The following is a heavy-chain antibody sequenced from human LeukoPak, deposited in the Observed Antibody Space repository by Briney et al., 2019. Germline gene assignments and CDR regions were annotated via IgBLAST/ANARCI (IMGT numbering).Heavy chain of an antibody. CDR3: ARGPPNSTPMYYAILTGYLTDPNWFDP. V-gene: IGHV1-18*01. Sequence: ASVKVSCKASGYTFTSYGISWVRQAPGQGLEWMGWISAYNGNTNYAQKLQGRVTTTTDTSTSTAYMELRSLRSDDTAVYYCARGPPNSTPMYYAILTGYLTDPNWFDPWGQGTLVTVSS. CDR1: GYTFTSYG. CDR2: ISAYNGNT. J-gene: IGHJ5*02. D-gene: IGHD3-9*01.